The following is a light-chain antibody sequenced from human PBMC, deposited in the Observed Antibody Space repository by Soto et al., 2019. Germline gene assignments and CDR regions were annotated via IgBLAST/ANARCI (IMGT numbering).Light chain of an antibody. CDR2: DAS. CDR3: QQYDSRPHT. Sequence: EIVMTQSPGTLSVSPGERATLSCRASQSIRTTLAWYQLKPGQSPRLLIFDASTTATGIPARFRGTGSGTEFTLTISSLQSEDFAVYYCQQYDSRPHTFGQGTKVEIK. J-gene: IGKJ1*01. V-gene: IGKV3-15*01. CDR1: QSIRTT.